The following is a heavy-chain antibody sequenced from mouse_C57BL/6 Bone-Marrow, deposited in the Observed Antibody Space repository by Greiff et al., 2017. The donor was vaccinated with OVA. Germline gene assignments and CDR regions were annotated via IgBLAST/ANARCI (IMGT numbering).Heavy chain of an antibody. V-gene: IGHV1-81*01. CDR2: IYPRSGNT. J-gene: IGHJ1*03. Sequence: QVQLQQSGAELARPGASVKLSCKASGYTFTSYGISWVKQRTGQGLEWIGEIYPRSGNTYYNEKFKGKATLTADKSPSTAYMELRSLTSEDSAVYFCARRRYYYGSYWYFDVWGTGTTVTVSS. CDR3: ARRRYYYGSYWYFDV. CDR1: GYTFTSYG. D-gene: IGHD1-1*01.